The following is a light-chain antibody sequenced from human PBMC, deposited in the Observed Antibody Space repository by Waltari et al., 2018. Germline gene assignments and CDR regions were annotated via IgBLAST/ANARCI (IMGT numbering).Light chain of an antibody. CDR1: NLGSKR. CDR2: DDS. Sequence: SYVLTQPPSVSVAPGQTARITCGGNNLGSKRVHWYQQKPGQALVLVVYDDSDRPSGIPERFSGSNSGNTATLTISRVEAGDEADYYCQVWDSSSDHVVFGGGTKLTVL. V-gene: IGLV3-21*02. CDR3: QVWDSSSDHVV. J-gene: IGLJ2*01.